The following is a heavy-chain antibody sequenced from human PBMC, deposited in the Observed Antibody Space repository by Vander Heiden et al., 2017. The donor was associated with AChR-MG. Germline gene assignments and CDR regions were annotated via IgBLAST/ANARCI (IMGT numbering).Heavy chain of an antibody. J-gene: IGHJ6*01. Sequence: QVQLVQSGAEVKKPGASVKVSCKASGYTFTSYDINWVRQATGQGLEWMGWMNPNSGNTGYAQKFQGRVTMTRNTSISTAYMELSSLRSEETAVYYCARERRKQAARYYYYGMDVWGQGTTVTLSS. V-gene: IGHV1-8*01. CDR3: ARERRKQAARYYYYGMDV. CDR2: MNPNSGNT. D-gene: IGHD6-6*01. CDR1: GYTFTSYD.